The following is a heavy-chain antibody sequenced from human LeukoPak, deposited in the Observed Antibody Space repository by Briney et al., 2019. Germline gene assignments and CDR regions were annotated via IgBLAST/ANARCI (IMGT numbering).Heavy chain of an antibody. Sequence: PGGSLRLSCAAPGFTFSTYWMHWVRQAPGKGLVWVSRVNSDGSITSYADSVKGRFTISRDNAKNTVSLQMNSLRDEDTAVYYCATDSGYDSSAYYPDCWGQGTLVTVSS. CDR2: VNSDGSIT. CDR1: GFTFSTYW. J-gene: IGHJ4*02. CDR3: ATDSGYDSSAYYPDC. V-gene: IGHV3-74*01. D-gene: IGHD3-22*01.